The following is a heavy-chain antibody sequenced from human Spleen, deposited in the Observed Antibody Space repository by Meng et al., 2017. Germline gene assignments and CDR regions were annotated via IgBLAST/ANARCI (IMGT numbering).Heavy chain of an antibody. Sequence: GESLKISCAASGFTFSNYEMNWVRQSPGKGLEWVSYISSSGSAIYYADSVKGRFTISRDNAKNSLYLQMNSLRAEDTAVYYCARERYRGDDFDYWGQGTLVTVSS. CDR3: ARERYRGDDFDY. V-gene: IGHV3-48*03. CDR2: ISSSGSAI. J-gene: IGHJ4*02. CDR1: GFTFSNYE. D-gene: IGHD5-12*01.